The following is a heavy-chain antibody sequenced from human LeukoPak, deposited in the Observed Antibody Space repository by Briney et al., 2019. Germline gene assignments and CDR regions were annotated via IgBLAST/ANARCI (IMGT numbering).Heavy chain of an antibody. CDR1: GFTLSTYA. D-gene: IGHD2-15*01. CDR2: ISGSGDKT. CDR3: AKDTTAWWYHRAYMNV. J-gene: IGHJ6*03. V-gene: IGHV3-23*01. Sequence: GGSLRLSCAAPGFTLSTYALSWVRQAPGGGLEWVAAISGSGDKTYNADSVKGRFTSSKDNSENRLSLQMDSLRAEDTAVYFCAKDTTAWWYHRAYMNVWGKGTTVTVSS.